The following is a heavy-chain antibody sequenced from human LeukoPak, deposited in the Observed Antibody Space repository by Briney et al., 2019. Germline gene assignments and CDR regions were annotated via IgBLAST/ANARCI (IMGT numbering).Heavy chain of an antibody. J-gene: IGHJ5*02. D-gene: IGHD1-26*01. Sequence: ASAKVSSKPSGYTSTGFYMHWVRQAPGQGLEWMGWINPSSGGTDSTQKFQGRVTMTSDTSIITAYLQLSRLRCDYTSVYYCAREPTYRGSYWFDPWGQGTLVTVSS. V-gene: IGHV1-2*02. CDR2: INPSSGGT. CDR3: AREPTYRGSYWFDP. CDR1: GYTSTGFY.